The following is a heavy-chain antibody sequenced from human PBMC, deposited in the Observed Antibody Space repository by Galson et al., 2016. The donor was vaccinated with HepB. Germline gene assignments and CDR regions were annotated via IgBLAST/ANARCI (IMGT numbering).Heavy chain of an antibody. D-gene: IGHD2-8*02. Sequence: SVKVSCKASGYNFTDYSIHWVRQAPGQGLECMGVINPRGGATDYVQKFQGRVTMPSDTSTRTVYMELRSLTFEATAVYFCASGLIATGASYYYNVMAVWGQGTTVTVS. CDR1: GYNFTDYS. V-gene: IGHV1-46*01. CDR3: ASGLIATGASYYYNVMAV. CDR2: INPRGGAT. J-gene: IGHJ6*02.